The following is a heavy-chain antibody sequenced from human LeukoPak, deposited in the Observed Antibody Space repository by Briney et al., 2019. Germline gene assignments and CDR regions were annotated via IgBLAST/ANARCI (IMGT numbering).Heavy chain of an antibody. D-gene: IGHD7-27*01. V-gene: IGHV3-48*03. CDR3: ARLGGLRLGILADY. Sequence: QPGGSLRLSCAASGFTFSSYEMNWVRQAPGKGLEWVSYISSSGSTIYYADSVKGRFTISRDNAKNSLYLQMNSLRAEDTAVYYCARLGGLRLGILADYWGQGTLVTVSS. CDR1: GFTFSSYE. CDR2: ISSSGSTI. J-gene: IGHJ4*02.